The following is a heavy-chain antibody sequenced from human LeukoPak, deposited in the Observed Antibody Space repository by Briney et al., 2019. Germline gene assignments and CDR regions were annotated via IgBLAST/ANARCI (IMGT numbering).Heavy chain of an antibody. CDR2: TRNKANSYTT. CDR1: GFTFSDHY. D-gene: IGHD3-10*01. CDR3: ASLYGSGKRWVDP. Sequence: QSGESLRLSCAASGFTFSDHYMDWVRQARGKGLEWVGRTRNKANSYTTEYAASVKGRFTISRDDSKNSLYLQMNSLKTEDTAVYYCASLYGSGKRWVDPWGQGTLVTVSS. J-gene: IGHJ5*02. V-gene: IGHV3-72*01.